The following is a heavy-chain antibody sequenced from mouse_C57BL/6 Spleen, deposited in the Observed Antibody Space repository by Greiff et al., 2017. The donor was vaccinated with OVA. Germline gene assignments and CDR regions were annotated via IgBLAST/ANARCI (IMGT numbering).Heavy chain of an antibody. CDR2: IYPRDGST. Sequence: VKLVESGPELVKPGASVKLSCKASGYTFTSYDINWVKQRPGQGLEWIGWIYPRDGSTKYNEKFKGKATLTVDTSSSTAYMELHSLTSEDSAVYFCARSDGSSPAWFAYWGQGTLVTVSA. CDR1: GYTFTSYD. CDR3: ARSDGSSPAWFAY. J-gene: IGHJ3*01. D-gene: IGHD1-1*01. V-gene: IGHV1-85*01.